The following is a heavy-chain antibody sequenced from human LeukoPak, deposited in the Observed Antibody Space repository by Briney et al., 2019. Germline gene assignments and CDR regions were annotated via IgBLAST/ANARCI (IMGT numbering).Heavy chain of an antibody. D-gene: IGHD3-3*01. CDR1: GYTFTGYY. Sequence: ASVKVSCKASGYTFTGYYMHSVRQAPGQGLEWMGWINPNSGGTNYAQKFQGRVTMTRDTSISTAYMELSRLRSDDTAVYYCARGLGTYYDFWSGLNWFDPWGQGTLVTVSS. J-gene: IGHJ5*02. V-gene: IGHV1-2*02. CDR3: ARGLGTYYDFWSGLNWFDP. CDR2: INPNSGGT.